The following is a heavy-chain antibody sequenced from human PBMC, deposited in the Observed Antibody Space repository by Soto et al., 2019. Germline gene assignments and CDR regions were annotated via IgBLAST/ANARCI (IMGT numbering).Heavy chain of an antibody. V-gene: IGHV4-39*07. J-gene: IGHJ5*02. CDR3: ARDNGREVVPAATNWFDP. CDR1: GGSISSSSYY. CDR2: IYYSGST. Sequence: SETLSLTCTVSGGSISSSSYYWGWIRQPPGKGLEWIGSIYYSGSTYYNPSLKSRVTISVDTSKNQFSLKLSSVTAADTAVYYCARDNGREVVPAATNWFDPWGQGTLVTVSS. D-gene: IGHD2-2*01.